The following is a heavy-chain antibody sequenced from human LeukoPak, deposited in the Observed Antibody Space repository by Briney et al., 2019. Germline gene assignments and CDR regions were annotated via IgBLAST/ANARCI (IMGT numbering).Heavy chain of an antibody. CDR3: ARAGY. CDR2: INHSGST. J-gene: IGHJ4*02. CDR1: GGPFSGYY. V-gene: IGHV4-34*01. Sequence: SETLSLTCAVYGGPFSGYYWSWIRQPLGKGLEWIGEINHSGSTNYNPSLKSRVTISVDTSKNQFSLKLSSVTAADTAVYYCARAGYWGQGTLVTVSS.